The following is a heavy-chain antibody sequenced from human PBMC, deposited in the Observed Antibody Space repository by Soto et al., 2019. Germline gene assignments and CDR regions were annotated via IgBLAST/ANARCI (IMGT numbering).Heavy chain of an antibody. CDR3: TIGLGSGNYAQARH. V-gene: IGHV3-15*07. CDR2: IINNVEGGTT. J-gene: IGHJ1*01. CDR1: GFTFSHAW. Sequence: EVQLVESGGGLVQPGGSLRVSCVASGFTFSHAWMNWVRQAPGKGLEWVGRIINNVEGGTTDYAAPVTGRFTISSDDSRDTIYLQTQRPITAVTAVDYWTIGLGSGNYAQARHWCQGTLVTCSS. D-gene: IGHD3-22*01.